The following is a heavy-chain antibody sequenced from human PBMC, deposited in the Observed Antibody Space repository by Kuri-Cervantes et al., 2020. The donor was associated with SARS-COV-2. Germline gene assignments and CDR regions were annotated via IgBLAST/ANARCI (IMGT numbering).Heavy chain of an antibody. J-gene: IGHJ2*01. V-gene: IGHV3-9*01. CDR1: GFTFDDYA. D-gene: IGHD6-19*01. CDR2: ISWNSGSI. Sequence: GGSLRLSCAASGFTFDDYAMHWVRQAPGKGLEWVSGISWNSGSIGYVDSVKGRFTISRDNAKNSLYLQMNSLRAEDTAVYYCARVAPLYSSGFSWYFDLWGRGTLVTVSS. CDR3: ARVAPLYSSGFSWYFDL.